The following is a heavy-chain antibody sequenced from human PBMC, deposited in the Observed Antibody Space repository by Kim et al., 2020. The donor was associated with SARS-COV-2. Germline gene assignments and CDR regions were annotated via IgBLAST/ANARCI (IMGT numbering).Heavy chain of an antibody. V-gene: IGHV3-23*01. Sequence: ADSVKGRFTISRDNSKNTLYLQMNSLRAEDTAVYYCAKAAYCGGDCYSDYWGQGTLVTVSS. CDR3: AKAAYCGGDCYSDY. D-gene: IGHD2-21*02. J-gene: IGHJ4*02.